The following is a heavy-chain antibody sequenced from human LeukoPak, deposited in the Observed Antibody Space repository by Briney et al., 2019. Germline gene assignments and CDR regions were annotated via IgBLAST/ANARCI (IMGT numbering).Heavy chain of an antibody. V-gene: IGHV1-24*01. D-gene: IGHD2-2*01. J-gene: IGHJ5*02. Sequence: ASVKVSCKVSGYTLTELSMHWVRQAPGKGLEWMGGFDPEDGETIYAQKFQGRVTMTEDTSTDTAYMELSSLRSEDTAVYYCATVVVVPAANTGPWFDPWGQGTLVTVSS. CDR1: GYTLTELS. CDR2: FDPEDGET. CDR3: ATVVVVPAANTGPWFDP.